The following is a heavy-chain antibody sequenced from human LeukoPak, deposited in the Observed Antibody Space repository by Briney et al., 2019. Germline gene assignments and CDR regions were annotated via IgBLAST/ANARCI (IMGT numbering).Heavy chain of an antibody. D-gene: IGHD3-10*01. CDR1: GFTFNSFW. CDR2: INQDGSDM. J-gene: IGHJ3*01. V-gene: IGHV3-7*03. CDR3: ARDFPGIGRGTFDF. Sequence: PGGSLRLPCAASGFTFNSFWMNWVRLTPGKGLEWVAKINQDGSDMYYVDSVKGRFFVSRDNTRNLVYLQMNSLRVDDTAVYYCARDFPGIGRGTFDFWGQGTIITVSS.